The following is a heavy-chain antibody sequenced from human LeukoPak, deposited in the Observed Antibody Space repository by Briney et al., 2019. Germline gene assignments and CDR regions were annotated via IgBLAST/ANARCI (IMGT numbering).Heavy chain of an antibody. CDR2: ISYGGNNK. V-gene: IGHV3-30*03. CDR3: AAGWYFFDY. CDR1: GFTFSNYG. Sequence: GRSLRLSCAASGFTFSNYGMHWARQAPGKGLEWVAGISYGGNNKYYAGSVKGRFTISRDNSKNTLYLQMNSLRTEDTAVYYCAAGWYFFDYCSQGNLVTVCS. D-gene: IGHD1-14*01. J-gene: IGHJ4*02.